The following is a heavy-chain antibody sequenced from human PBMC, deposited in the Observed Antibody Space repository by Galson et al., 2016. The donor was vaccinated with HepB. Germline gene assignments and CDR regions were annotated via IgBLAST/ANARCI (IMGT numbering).Heavy chain of an antibody. J-gene: IGHJ6*02. CDR2: ISHDGGNH. Sequence: SLRLSCAASGFTFSSHSMHWARQAPGKGLEWVAVISHDGGNHFYADSVKGRFTISRDNSKHTLYLQMNRLKPDDTAVYFCARGLRWSGFFKIYFYYGMDVWGQGTTVTVSS. D-gene: IGHD3-3*01. CDR1: GFTFSSHS. CDR3: ARGLRWSGFFKIYFYYGMDV. V-gene: IGHV3-30*14.